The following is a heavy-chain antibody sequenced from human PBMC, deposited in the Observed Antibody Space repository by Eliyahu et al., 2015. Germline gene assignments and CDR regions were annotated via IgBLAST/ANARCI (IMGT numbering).Heavy chain of an antibody. D-gene: IGHD6-19*01. Sequence: QVQLQQWGAGLLKPSXTLSLTCAVYGGSFSGHYWSWIRQIPGKGLEWIGEIDQRGTTNYNPSLKSRVTISVDTSKNQFSLNLSSVTAADAAVFYCARVASSGWNAFDTWGQGTGVTVSS. CDR3: ARVASSGWNAFDT. CDR1: GGSFSGHY. V-gene: IGHV4-34*01. J-gene: IGHJ3*02. CDR2: IDQRGTT.